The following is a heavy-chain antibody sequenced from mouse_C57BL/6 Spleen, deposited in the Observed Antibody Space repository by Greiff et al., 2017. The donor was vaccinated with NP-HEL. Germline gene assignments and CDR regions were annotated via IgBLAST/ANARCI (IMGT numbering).Heavy chain of an antibody. CDR3: ARAWADSYYSALDY. V-gene: IGHV1-54*01. CDR1: GYAFTNYL. Sequence: QVQLQQSGAELVRPGTSVKVSCKASGYAFTNYLIEWVKQRPGQGLEWIGVINPGSGGTNYNEKFKGKATLTADKSSSTAYMQLSSLTSADSAVYFCARAWADSYYSALDYWGQGTSVTVSS. D-gene: IGHD3-2*01. CDR2: INPGSGGT. J-gene: IGHJ4*01.